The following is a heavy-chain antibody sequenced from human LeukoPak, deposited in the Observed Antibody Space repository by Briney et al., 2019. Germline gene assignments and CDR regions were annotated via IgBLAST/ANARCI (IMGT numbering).Heavy chain of an antibody. Sequence: SETLSLTCAVYGGSFSGYYWSWIRQPPGKGLEWIGEINHSGSTNYNPSLKSRVTISVDTSKNQFSLRLSSVTAADTAVYYCAGGFWYDSSGYLDYWGQGTLVTVSS. CDR1: GGSFSGYY. CDR2: INHSGST. J-gene: IGHJ4*02. D-gene: IGHD3-22*01. CDR3: AGGFWYDSSGYLDY. V-gene: IGHV4-34*01.